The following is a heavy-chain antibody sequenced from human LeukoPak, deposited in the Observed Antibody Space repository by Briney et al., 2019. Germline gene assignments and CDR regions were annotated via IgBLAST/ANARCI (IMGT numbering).Heavy chain of an antibody. V-gene: IGHV1-18*04. CDR3: ARAGGYSYQLTEGGDAFDI. CDR1: GYTFTSYG. J-gene: IGHJ3*02. Sequence: ASAKVSCKASGYTFTSYGISWVRQAPGQGLEWMGWISAYNGNTNYAQKLQGRVTMTTDTSTSTAYMELRSLRSDDTAVYYCARAGGYSYQLTEGGDAFDIWGQGTMVTVSS. D-gene: IGHD5-18*01. CDR2: ISAYNGNT.